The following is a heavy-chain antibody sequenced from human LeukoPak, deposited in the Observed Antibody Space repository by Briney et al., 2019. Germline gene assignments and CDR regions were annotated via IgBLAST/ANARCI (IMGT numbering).Heavy chain of an antibody. CDR3: ARGDISPGRPHFFDY. V-gene: IGHV1-18*01. D-gene: IGHD3-9*01. CDR2: ISGYNDNT. CDR1: GYTFSNYA. Sequence: ASVRVSCKTSGYTFSNYAIAWVRQAPGQGLEWMGWISGYNDNTVYTKNFQGRVTMTTDTSTSTAYMELRSLRSDDTAVYYCARGDISPGRPHFFDYWGQGTTVTVSS. J-gene: IGHJ4*02.